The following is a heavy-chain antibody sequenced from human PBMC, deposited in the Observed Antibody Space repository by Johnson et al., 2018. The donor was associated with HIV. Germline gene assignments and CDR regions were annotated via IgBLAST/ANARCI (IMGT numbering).Heavy chain of an antibody. D-gene: IGHD3-16*01. V-gene: IGHV3-33*03. CDR3: AKTGGGAALDS. Sequence: QVQLVESGGGVVQPGRSLRLSCAASGFTFSSYGMHWVRQAPGKGLEWVAILWYDGTTAFYADSVKGRFTISRDTSKKMLYLQMNSLRVDDTAVYYCAKTGGGAALDSWGQGTMFTVSS. CDR2: LWYDGTTA. J-gene: IGHJ3*02. CDR1: GFTFSSYG.